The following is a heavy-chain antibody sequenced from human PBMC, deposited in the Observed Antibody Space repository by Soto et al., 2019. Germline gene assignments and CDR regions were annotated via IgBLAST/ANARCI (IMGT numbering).Heavy chain of an antibody. V-gene: IGHV6-1*01. D-gene: IGHD3-10*01. J-gene: IGHJ5*02. CDR2: TYYRSRFFS. CDR3: VRDRYSSSGWFDP. CDR1: GDSVSSYSAA. Sequence: LSLTCAISGDSVSSYSAAWNWIRQSPSGGLEWLGRTYYRSRFFSDYAESVKSRIIINPDTSKNQFSLQLKSVTPEDTAVYYCVRDRYSSSGWFDPWGQGTPVTVSS.